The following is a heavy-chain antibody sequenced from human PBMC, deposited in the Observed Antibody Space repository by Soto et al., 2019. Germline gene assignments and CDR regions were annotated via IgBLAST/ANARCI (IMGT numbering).Heavy chain of an antibody. J-gene: IGHJ5*02. CDR1: GGSISSYY. Sequence: SETLSLTCTVSGGSISSYYWSWIRQPPGKGLEWIGYIYYSGSTNYNLSLKSRVTISVDTSKNQFSLKLSSVTAADTAVYYCARTYYDFWDNWFDPWGQGTLVTVYS. V-gene: IGHV4-59*01. CDR2: IYYSGST. CDR3: ARTYYDFWDNWFDP. D-gene: IGHD3-3*01.